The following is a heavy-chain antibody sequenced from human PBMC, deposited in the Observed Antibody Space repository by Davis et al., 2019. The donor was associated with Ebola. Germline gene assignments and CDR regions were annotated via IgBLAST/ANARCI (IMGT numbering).Heavy chain of an antibody. CDR1: GGSFSGYY. Sequence: SETLSLTCAVYGGSFSGYYWSWIRQPPGKGLEWIGEINHSGSTYYNPSLKSRVTISLGTSKNQSPLKLSSVTAADTAVYYCARGLYPWELDYWGQGTLVTVSS. CDR3: ARGLYPWELDY. V-gene: IGHV4-34*01. D-gene: IGHD1-1*01. J-gene: IGHJ4*02. CDR2: INHSGST.